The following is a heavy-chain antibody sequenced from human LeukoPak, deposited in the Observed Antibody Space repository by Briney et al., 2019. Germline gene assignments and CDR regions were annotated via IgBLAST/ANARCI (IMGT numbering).Heavy chain of an antibody. J-gene: IGHJ4*02. V-gene: IGHV3-23*01. CDR2: ISGSGGST. Sequence: SGGSLRLSCAASGFTFSSYAMSWVRQAPGKGLEWVSAISGSGGSTYYADSVKGRFTISRDNAKNSLYLQMNSLRAEDTAVYYCARDHDGYDPTGMVDYWGQGTLVTVSS. D-gene: IGHD5-12*01. CDR3: ARDHDGYDPTGMVDY. CDR1: GFTFSSYA.